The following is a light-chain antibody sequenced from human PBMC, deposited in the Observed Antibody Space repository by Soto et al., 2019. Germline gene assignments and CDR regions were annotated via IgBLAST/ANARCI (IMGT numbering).Light chain of an antibody. J-gene: IGKJ2*01. CDR1: QSVSSN. Sequence: EIVMTQSPATLSVSPGARATLSCRASQSVSSNLAWYQQKPGQAPRLLINGASTRATGIPARFSGSGSGTEFTLTISSLQSEDVAVYYCQQYNSWPQTFGQGTKLDI. CDR3: QQYNSWPQT. CDR2: GAS. V-gene: IGKV3-15*01.